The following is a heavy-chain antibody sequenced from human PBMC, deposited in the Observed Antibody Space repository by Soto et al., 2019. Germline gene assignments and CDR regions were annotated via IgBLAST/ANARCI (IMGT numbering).Heavy chain of an antibody. Sequence: PSETLSLTCTVSGGSISSGGYYWGWIRQHPGKGLEWIGYIYYSGSTYYNPSLKSRVTISVDTSKNQFSLKLSSVTAADTAVYYCARRITMVRGTENWFDPWGQGTLVTVSS. V-gene: IGHV4-31*03. CDR3: ARRITMVRGTENWFDP. J-gene: IGHJ5*02. CDR2: IYYSGST. CDR1: GGSISSGGYY. D-gene: IGHD3-10*01.